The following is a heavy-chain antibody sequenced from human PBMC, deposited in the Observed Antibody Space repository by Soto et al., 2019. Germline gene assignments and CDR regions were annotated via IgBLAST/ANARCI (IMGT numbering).Heavy chain of an antibody. CDR3: AIANYGDNDY. V-gene: IGHV1-18*01. J-gene: IGHJ4*02. CDR1: GYTFPSST. D-gene: IGHD4-17*01. Sequence: QVQLVQSGAEVKKPGASVKVSCKASGYTFPSSTISWVRQAPGQGLEWMGWISAYNGNTKYAQKLQGRVTMTTDTSTSTGYMELRDLRSDDTAMYFCAIANYGDNDYWGQGTLVTVS. CDR2: ISAYNGNT.